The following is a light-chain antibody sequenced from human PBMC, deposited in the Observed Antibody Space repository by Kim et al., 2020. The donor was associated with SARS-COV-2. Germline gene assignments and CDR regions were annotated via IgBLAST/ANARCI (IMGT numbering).Light chain of an antibody. V-gene: IGLV3-19*01. Sequence: SSELTQDPAVSVALGQTVRITCQGDTLRNHYATWYQQKPGQAPAVVIYGRNDRLSGIPDRFSGSSTGDTASLTINGAQAEDEAAYYCNSRARSTTQLLFG. CDR3: NSRARSTTQLL. CDR1: TLRNHY. CDR2: GRN. J-gene: IGLJ2*01.